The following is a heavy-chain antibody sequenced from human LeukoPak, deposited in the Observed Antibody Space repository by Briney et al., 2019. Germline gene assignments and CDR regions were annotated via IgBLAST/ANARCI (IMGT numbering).Heavy chain of an antibody. CDR3: ARGQGERWLQLRWFDP. J-gene: IGHJ5*02. Sequence: SETLSLTCAVYGGSFSGYYWSWIRQPPGKGLEWIGEINHSGSTNYNPSLKSRVTISVDTSKNQFSLKLSSVTAADTAVYYRARGQGERWLQLRWFDPWGQGTLVTVSS. CDR1: GGSFSGYY. CDR2: INHSGST. V-gene: IGHV4-34*01. D-gene: IGHD5-24*01.